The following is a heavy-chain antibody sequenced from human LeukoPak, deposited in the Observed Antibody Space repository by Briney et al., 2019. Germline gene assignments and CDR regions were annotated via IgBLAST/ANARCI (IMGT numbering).Heavy chain of an antibody. CDR2: IIPIFGTA. V-gene: IGHV1-69*06. D-gene: IGHD3-16*01. Sequence: SVKVSCKASGGTFSSYAISWVRQAPGQGLEWMGGIIPIFGTANYAQKFRGRVTITADKSTRTAYMELSSLRSEDTAVYYCAGDNDSRDPPHFDYWGQGTLVTVSS. J-gene: IGHJ4*02. CDR3: AGDNDSRDPPHFDY. CDR1: GGTFSSYA.